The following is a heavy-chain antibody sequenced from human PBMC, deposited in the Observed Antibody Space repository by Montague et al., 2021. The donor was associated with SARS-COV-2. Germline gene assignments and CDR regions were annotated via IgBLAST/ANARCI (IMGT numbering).Heavy chain of an antibody. CDR3: AIPMVRGFSRAFDI. Sequence: SETLSLTCTVSGGSISSSSYYWGWIRQPPGKGLEWIGSIYYSGSTYYNPSPKSRVTISVDTSKNQFSLELSSVTAADTAVYYCAIPMVRGFSRAFDIWGQGTMVTVSS. V-gene: IGHV4-39*07. J-gene: IGHJ3*02. D-gene: IGHD3-10*01. CDR1: GGSISSSSYY. CDR2: IYYSGST.